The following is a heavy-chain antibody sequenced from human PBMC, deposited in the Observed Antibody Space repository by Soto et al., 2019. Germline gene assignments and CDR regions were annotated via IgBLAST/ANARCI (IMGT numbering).Heavy chain of an antibody. D-gene: IGHD1-26*01. V-gene: IGHV3-21*01. CDR1: GFTFSSYS. CDR2: IFISSSYI. CDR3: ARVPYGGSYWREFDY. J-gene: IGHJ4*02. Sequence: GGSLRLFCAASGFTFSSYSMNWVRQAPGKGLEWVSSIFISSSYIYYADSVKGRFTISRDNAENSLYLQMNSLRADDTAVYYCARVPYGGSYWREFDYWGQGTLVTVSS.